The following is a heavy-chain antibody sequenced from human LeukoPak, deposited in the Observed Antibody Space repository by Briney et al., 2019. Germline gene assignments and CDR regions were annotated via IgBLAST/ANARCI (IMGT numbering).Heavy chain of an antibody. CDR3: AKGNYDSSGYSDAFDI. V-gene: IGHV3-30*18. D-gene: IGHD3-22*01. CDR1: GFTFSSYG. CDR2: ISYDGSNK. J-gene: IGHJ3*02. Sequence: GGSLRLSCAASGFTFSSYGMHWVRQAPGKGLEWVAVISYDGSNKYYADSVKGRFTISRDNSKNTLYLQMNSLRAEDTAVYYCAKGNYDSSGYSDAFDIWGQGTMVTVSS.